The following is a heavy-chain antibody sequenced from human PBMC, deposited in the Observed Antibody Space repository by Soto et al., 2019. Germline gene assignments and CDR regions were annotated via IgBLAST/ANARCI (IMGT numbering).Heavy chain of an antibody. CDR3: AKERGPYSSSSWSFDY. V-gene: IGHV3-23*01. J-gene: IGHJ4*02. Sequence: EVQLLESGGGLVQPGGSLRLSCAASGFTFSSYAMSWVRQAPGKGLEWVSAISGSGGSTYYADSVKGRFTISRDNSKNTLYLQMNSLRAEDTAVYYCAKERGPYSSSSWSFDYWGQGTLVTVSS. CDR1: GFTFSSYA. D-gene: IGHD6-6*01. CDR2: ISGSGGST.